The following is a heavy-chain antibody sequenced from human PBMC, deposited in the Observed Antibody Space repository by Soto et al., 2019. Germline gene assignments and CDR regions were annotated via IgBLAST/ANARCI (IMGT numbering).Heavy chain of an antibody. V-gene: IGHV3-23*01. D-gene: IGHD3-10*01. J-gene: IGHJ4*02. CDR3: ANMEGMVPWAYYFAY. Sequence: EVQVLESGGGLVQPGGSLRLSCAATGFTFSDFAMSWVRQAPGKGLEWVSRIYGGGNGPHYADSVKGRVTISRDNSKNPQYLQMNTVRTEVAAVYYSANMEGMVPWAYYFAYWGQGTVVTASS. CDR1: GFTFSDFA. CDR2: IYGGGNGP.